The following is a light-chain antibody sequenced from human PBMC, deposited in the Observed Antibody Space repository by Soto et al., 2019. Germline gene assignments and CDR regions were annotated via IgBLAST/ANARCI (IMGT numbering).Light chain of an antibody. CDR3: QQYYGTPFT. V-gene: IGKV4-1*01. CDR2: WAS. CDR1: QSVLYSSNNQNY. Sequence: DIVMTQSPDSLAVSLGERATINCKSSQSVLYSSNNQNYLAWYQQKPGQPPKLLIYWASTREFGVPDRFSGSGSGTDFTLTISSLQAEDVAVYYCQQYYGTPFTFGPGTKVDI. J-gene: IGKJ3*01.